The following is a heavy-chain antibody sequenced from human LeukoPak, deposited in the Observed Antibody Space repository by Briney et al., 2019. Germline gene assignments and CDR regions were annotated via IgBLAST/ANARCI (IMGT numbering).Heavy chain of an antibody. V-gene: IGHV3-30-3*01. CDR3: GREGDYGDYEGYFDY. D-gene: IGHD4-17*01. CDR1: GFTFSSYA. CDR2: ISYDGSNK. Sequence: GGSLRLSCAASGFTFSSYAMHWVRQAPGKGLEWVAVISYDGSNKYYADSVKGRFTISRDNSKNTLYLQMNSLRAEDTAVYYCGREGDYGDYEGYFDYWGQGTLVTVSS. J-gene: IGHJ4*02.